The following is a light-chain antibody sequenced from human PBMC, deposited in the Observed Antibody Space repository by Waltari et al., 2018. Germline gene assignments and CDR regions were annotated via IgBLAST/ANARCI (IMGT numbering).Light chain of an antibody. V-gene: IGKV2-30*02. J-gene: IGKJ1*01. CDR3: MQGTHWPPWT. CDR2: KVS. CDR1: PSLVHIDGNTY. Sequence: DVVMTQSPRSLPVTLGQPAALPCRSRPSLVHIDGNTYWNWFQQRPGQSPRRLIYKVSNRDSGVPDRFSGSGSGTDFTLKISRVEAEDVGVYYCMQGTHWPPWTFGQGTKVEIK.